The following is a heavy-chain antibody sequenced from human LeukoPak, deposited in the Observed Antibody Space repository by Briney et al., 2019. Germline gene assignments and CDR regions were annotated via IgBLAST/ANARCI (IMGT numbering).Heavy chain of an antibody. CDR2: IYYTGGT. V-gene: IGHV4-61*01. CDR1: GGSLTVGSHD. Sequence: SETLSLTCTLSGGSLTVGSHDCSCIRQPPGKGLEWVGYIYYTGGTNYNPSLKSRVTISVDTSKNQFSLTLSSVTAAATAVYYCAATFGTVAALDPFDYWGQGTLVTVSS. CDR3: AATFGTVAALDPFDY. J-gene: IGHJ4*02. D-gene: IGHD3-16*01.